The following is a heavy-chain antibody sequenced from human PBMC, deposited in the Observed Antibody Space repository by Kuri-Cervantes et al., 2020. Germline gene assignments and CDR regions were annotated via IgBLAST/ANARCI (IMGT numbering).Heavy chain of an antibody. CDR2: ISAYNGNT. Sequence: ASVKVSCKASGYTFTSYGISWVRQAPGQGLEWMGWISAYNGNTNYAQKLQGRVTMTTDTSTSTAYMELRSLRSDDTAVYYCASGYGSGSYHYYGMDAWGQGTTVTVSS. D-gene: IGHD3-10*01. V-gene: IGHV1-18*01. CDR1: GYTFTSYG. J-gene: IGHJ6*02. CDR3: ASGYGSGSYHYYGMDA.